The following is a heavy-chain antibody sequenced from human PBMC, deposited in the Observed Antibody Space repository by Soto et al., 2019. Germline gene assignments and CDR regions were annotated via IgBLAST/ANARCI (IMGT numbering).Heavy chain of an antibody. CDR3: ASLTITTWYGYFDY. V-gene: IGHV4-39*01. J-gene: IGHJ4*02. Sequence: QLQLQESGPGLVKPSETLSLTCTVSGGSISSSSYYWGWIRQPPGKGLEWIGSIYYSGSTYYNPSLKSRVTISVDTSKNQFSLKLSSVTAAGTAVYYCASLTITTWYGYFDYWGQGTLVTVSS. CDR1: GGSISSSSYY. CDR2: IYYSGST. D-gene: IGHD3-22*01.